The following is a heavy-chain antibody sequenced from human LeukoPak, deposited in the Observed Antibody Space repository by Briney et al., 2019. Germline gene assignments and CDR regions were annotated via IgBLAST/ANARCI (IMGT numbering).Heavy chain of an antibody. CDR3: ARVREDWVAFDI. Sequence: SETLSLTCTVSGASISSTNNFWGWIRQTPGKGLEWIATIYYSVSTYYNPSLKSRLSISVDTSKNQFSLKLSSVTAADTAVYYCARVREDWVAFDIWGQGTMVTVSS. J-gene: IGHJ3*02. V-gene: IGHV4-39*07. CDR1: GASISSTNNF. D-gene: IGHD3-9*01. CDR2: IYYSVST.